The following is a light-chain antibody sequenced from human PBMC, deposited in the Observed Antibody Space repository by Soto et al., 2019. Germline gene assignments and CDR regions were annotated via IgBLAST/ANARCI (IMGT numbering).Light chain of an antibody. CDR3: QQSYNAPYT. J-gene: IGKJ2*01. CDR1: QSISTH. Sequence: DIEMTQSPSSLSASIGDRVVITCRTSQSISTHLHWYQQKPGKGPKILIYAASSLQSGVPSRFSGSGSGTDFTLTISSLQPEDFATYYCQQSYNAPYTFGQGTKLEIK. CDR2: AAS. V-gene: IGKV1-39*01.